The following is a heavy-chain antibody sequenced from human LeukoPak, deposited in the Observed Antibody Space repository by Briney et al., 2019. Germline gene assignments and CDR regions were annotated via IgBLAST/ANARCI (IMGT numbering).Heavy chain of an antibody. CDR2: INHSGSI. D-gene: IGHD6-13*01. Sequence: SETLSLTCAVYGGSFSGYYWSWIRQPPGKGLEWIGEINHSGSINYNPSLKSRVTISVDTSKNQFSLKLSSVTAADTAVYYCARGGSSWFYYYMDVWGKGTTVTVSS. V-gene: IGHV4-34*01. CDR1: GGSFSGYY. J-gene: IGHJ6*03. CDR3: ARGGSSWFYYYMDV.